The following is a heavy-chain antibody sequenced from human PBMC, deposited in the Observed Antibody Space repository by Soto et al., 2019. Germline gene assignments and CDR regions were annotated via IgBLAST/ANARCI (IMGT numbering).Heavy chain of an antibody. CDR1: GYTFTSSD. Sequence: QVQLVQSGAEVKKPGASVKVSCKASGYTFTSSDINWVRQATGQGLEWMGWMDPNSGNTGYAQKFEGRVPMTRDTSISTAYMDLSSLRPEDTAVYYCARGPPETSEVWGQGTLVTVSS. D-gene: IGHD3-10*01. V-gene: IGHV1-8*01. CDR2: MDPNSGNT. CDR3: ARGPPETSEV. J-gene: IGHJ4*02.